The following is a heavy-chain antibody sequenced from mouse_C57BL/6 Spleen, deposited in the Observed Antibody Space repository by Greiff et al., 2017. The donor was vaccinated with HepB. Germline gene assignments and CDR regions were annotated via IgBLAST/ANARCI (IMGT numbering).Heavy chain of an antibody. Sequence: VQLQESGAELVRPGASVKLSCTASGFNIKDDYMHWVKQRPEQGLEWIGWIDPENGDTEYASKFQGKATITADTSSNTAYLQLSSLTSEDTAVYYCTQGYFDVWGTGTTVTVSS. V-gene: IGHV14-4*01. J-gene: IGHJ1*03. CDR1: GFNIKDDY. CDR3: TQGYFDV. CDR2: IDPENGDT.